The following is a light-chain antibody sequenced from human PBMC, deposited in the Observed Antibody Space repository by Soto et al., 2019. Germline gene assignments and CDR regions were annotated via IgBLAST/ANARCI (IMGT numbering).Light chain of an antibody. CDR1: QSVSSGY. CDR3: QHYGNSPT. CDR2: GAS. J-gene: IGKJ1*01. V-gene: IGKV3-20*01. Sequence: EIVLTQSPGTLSLSPGDGATLSCRASQSVSSGYLAWYQQEPGQAPGLLIYGASRRATGIPDRFSGSGSGTDFTLSISRLEPEDFAVYWCQHYGNSPTFGQGTKVQIK.